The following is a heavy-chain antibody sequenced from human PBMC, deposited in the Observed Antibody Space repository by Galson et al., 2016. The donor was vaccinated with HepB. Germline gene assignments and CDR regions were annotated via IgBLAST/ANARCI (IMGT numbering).Heavy chain of an antibody. CDR1: GYTFTSFH. J-gene: IGHJ4*02. Sequence: SVKFSCKASGYTFTSFHINWVRQATGQGLEWMGGINPDSGDTAYAHKFQGRVTMARNTSITTAYMDLSSLTSEDTAVYFCARGPFGLWSRWFDYWGQGTLVTVSS. V-gene: IGHV1-8*01. CDR3: ARGPFGLWSRWFDY. CDR2: INPDSGDT. D-gene: IGHD3/OR15-3a*01.